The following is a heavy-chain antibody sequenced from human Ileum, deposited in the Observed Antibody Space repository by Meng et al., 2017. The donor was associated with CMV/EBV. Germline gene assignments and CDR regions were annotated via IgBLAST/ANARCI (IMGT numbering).Heavy chain of an antibody. V-gene: IGHV3-48*03. CDR3: ARAGAYYGMDV. J-gene: IGHJ6*02. CDR2: IGSRGTTI. D-gene: IGHD4/OR15-4a*01. CDR1: GFSFSDYE. Sequence: GGSLRLSCAASGFSFSDYEMNWVRQAPGKGLDWVSYIGSRGTTIYYADSVKGRFTISRDNAKNSLFLQMNSLRAEDTAVYYCARAGAYYGMDVWGQGTTVTVSS.